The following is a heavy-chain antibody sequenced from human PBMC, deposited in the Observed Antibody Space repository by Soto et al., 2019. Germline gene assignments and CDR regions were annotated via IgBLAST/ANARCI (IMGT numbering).Heavy chain of an antibody. CDR1: GFTFSSYG. CDR2: IWYDGSNK. J-gene: IGHJ6*02. Sequence: GGSLRLSCAASGFTFSSYGMHWVRQAPGKGLEWVAVIWYDGSNKYYADSVKGRFTISRDNSKNTLYLQMNSLRAEDTAVYYCARDIAVAGMPVDYYYYGMDVWGQGTTVTVSS. CDR3: ARDIAVAGMPVDYYYYGMDV. V-gene: IGHV3-33*01. D-gene: IGHD6-19*01.